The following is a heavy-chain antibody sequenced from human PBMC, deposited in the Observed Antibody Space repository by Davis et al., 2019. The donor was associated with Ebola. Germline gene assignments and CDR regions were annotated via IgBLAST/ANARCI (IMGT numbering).Heavy chain of an antibody. V-gene: IGHV3-15*01. D-gene: IGHD2-15*01. CDR2: IKSKTDGGTT. CDR3: AVVVAAKYYYYGMDV. CDR1: GFTFSDHY. J-gene: IGHJ6*02. Sequence: GESLKISCAASGFTFSDHYMDWVRQAPGKGLEWVGRIKSKTDGGTTDYAAPVKGRFTISRDDSKNTLYLQMNSLKTEDTAVYYCAVVVAAKYYYYGMDVWGQGTTVTVSS.